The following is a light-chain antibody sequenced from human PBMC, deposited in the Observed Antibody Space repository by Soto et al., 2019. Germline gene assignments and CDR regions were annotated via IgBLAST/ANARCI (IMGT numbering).Light chain of an antibody. Sequence: DIQMPQSPSTLSASVGDRVNITCRASQSISTWLALYQQKPGKAPNLLIYKASSLEYGVPSRFSGSVSGPEFTLTIHSLQPDDFESYYCQQYNTYSRPFGKGTKRDIK. CDR3: QQYNTYSRP. J-gene: IGKJ2*01. V-gene: IGKV1-5*03. CDR2: KAS. CDR1: QSISTW.